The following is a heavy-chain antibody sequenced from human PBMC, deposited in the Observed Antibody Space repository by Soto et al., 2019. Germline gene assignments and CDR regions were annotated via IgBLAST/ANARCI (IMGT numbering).Heavy chain of an antibody. CDR2: INPVGGST. V-gene: IGHV1-46*01. CDR1: GYTFTDSY. CDR3: ARDEGAAMGFQY. Sequence: QVQLVQSGAEVMEPGASVRLSCKASGYTFTDSYIHWVRQAPGQGLEWMGVINPVGGSTTYIQKFQGRVTLTRDMSTTTVHMVLSALRSDDTATYYCARDEGAAMGFQYWGQGTPVNVFS. J-gene: IGHJ4*02. D-gene: IGHD5-18*01.